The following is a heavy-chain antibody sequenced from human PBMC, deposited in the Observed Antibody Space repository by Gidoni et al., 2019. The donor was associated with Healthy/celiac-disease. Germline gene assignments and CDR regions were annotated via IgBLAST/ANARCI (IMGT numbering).Heavy chain of an antibody. CDR3: AREGYYDSSGYYSDYYYGMDV. CDR2: IWYDGSNK. D-gene: IGHD3-22*01. J-gene: IGHJ6*02. Sequence: QVQLVESGGGVVQPGRSLRLSCAASGFTFSSYVMPWVRQAPGKGLEWVAVIWYDGSNKYYADSVKGRFTISRDNSKNTLYLQMNSLRAEDTAVYYCAREGYYDSSGYYSDYYYGMDVWGQGTTVTVSS. CDR1: GFTFSSYV. V-gene: IGHV3-33*01.